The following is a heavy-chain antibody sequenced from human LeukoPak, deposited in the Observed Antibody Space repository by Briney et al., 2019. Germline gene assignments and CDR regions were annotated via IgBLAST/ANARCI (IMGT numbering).Heavy chain of an antibody. CDR1: GYTFTSYG. Sequence: ASVKVSCKASGYTFTSYGISWVRQAPGQGLEWMGWISAYNGNTNYAQKLQGRVTMTTDTSTGTAYMELRSLRSDDTAVYYCARGGSRYCSSTSCYTVALFDYWGQGTLVTVSS. CDR3: ARGGSRYCSSTSCYTVALFDY. CDR2: ISAYNGNT. V-gene: IGHV1-18*01. J-gene: IGHJ4*02. D-gene: IGHD2-2*02.